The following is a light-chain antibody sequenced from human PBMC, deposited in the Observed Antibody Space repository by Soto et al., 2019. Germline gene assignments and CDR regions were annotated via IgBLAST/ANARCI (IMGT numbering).Light chain of an antibody. CDR1: SSDVGSYNL. V-gene: IGLV2-23*02. J-gene: IGLJ2*01. CDR2: EVS. CDR3: CSYAGSSTVV. Sequence: QSVLTQPASVSGSPGQSITISCTGTSSDVGSYNLVSWYQQHPDKAPKLMIYEVSKRPSGVSNRFSGSKSGNTASLTISGLQAEDEADYYCCSYAGSSTVVFGGGTKLTVL.